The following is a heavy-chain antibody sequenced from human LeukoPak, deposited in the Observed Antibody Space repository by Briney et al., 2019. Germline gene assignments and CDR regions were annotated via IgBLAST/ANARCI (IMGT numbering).Heavy chain of an antibody. V-gene: IGHV1-18*01. J-gene: IGHJ5*02. Sequence: ASVKVSCKASGYTFTSYGISWVRQAPGQGLEWMGWISAYNGNTNYAQKPQGRVTMTTDTSTSTAYMELRSLRSDDTAVYYCASVVGLEWPGGWFDPWGQGTLVTVSS. CDR1: GYTFTSYG. CDR3: ASVVGLEWPGGWFDP. CDR2: ISAYNGNT. D-gene: IGHD3-3*01.